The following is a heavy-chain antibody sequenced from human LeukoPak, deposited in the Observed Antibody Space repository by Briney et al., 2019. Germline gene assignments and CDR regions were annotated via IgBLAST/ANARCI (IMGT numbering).Heavy chain of an antibody. CDR2: VYSGGDT. Sequence: GGSLRLSCVASGXSVSYSYMSWVRQAPGKGLDWVSVVYSGGDTDYAASVKDRFTISRDNSRNTVYLQMHSLRAEDTAVYYCARISGTLCFDLWGQGTLVTVSS. CDR3: ARISGTLCFDL. J-gene: IGHJ4*02. V-gene: IGHV3-66*01. D-gene: IGHD1-7*01. CDR1: GXSVSYSY.